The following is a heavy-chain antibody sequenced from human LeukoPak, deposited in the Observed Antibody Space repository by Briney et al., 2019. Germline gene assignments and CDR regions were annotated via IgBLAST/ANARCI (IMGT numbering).Heavy chain of an antibody. Sequence: PGGSLRLSCAASGFTFSSYGMHWVRQAPGKGLEWVAFIRYDGSNKYYADSVKGRFTISRDNSKNTLYLQMNSLRAEDTAVYYCAKEKQQLLEGFDYWGQGTLVTVSS. CDR2: IRYDGSNK. D-gene: IGHD6-13*01. CDR1: GFTFSSYG. V-gene: IGHV3-30*02. CDR3: AKEKQQLLEGFDY. J-gene: IGHJ4*02.